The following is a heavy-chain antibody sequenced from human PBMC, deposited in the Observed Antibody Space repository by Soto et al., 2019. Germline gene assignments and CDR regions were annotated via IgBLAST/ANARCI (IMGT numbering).Heavy chain of an antibody. D-gene: IGHD3-3*01. CDR1: GFTFDDYA. V-gene: IGHV3-9*01. CDR2: ISWNSGSI. CDR3: AKGGHYDFWSGRTFDY. Sequence: GGSLRLSCAASGFTFDDYAMHWVRQAPGKGLEWVSGISWNSGSIGYADSVKGRFTISRDNAKNSLYLQMNSLRAEDTALYYCAKGGHYDFWSGRTFDYWGQGTLVTRLL. J-gene: IGHJ4*02.